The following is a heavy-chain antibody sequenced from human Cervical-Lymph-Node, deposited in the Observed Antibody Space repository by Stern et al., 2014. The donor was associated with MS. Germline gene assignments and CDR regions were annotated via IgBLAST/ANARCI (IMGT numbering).Heavy chain of an antibody. D-gene: IGHD4-11*01. CDR2: IWYDGSNK. CDR1: GFTFSSYG. CDR3: ARADGTITSDY. V-gene: IGHV3-33*01. Sequence: VQLVESGGGVVQPGRSLRLSCAASGFTFSSYGMPWVRQAPGTGLEWVAVIWYDGSNKYYAASVKGRFTISRDNSRNTLYLQMNSLRADDTAVYYCARADGTITSDYWGQGTLVTVSS. J-gene: IGHJ4*02.